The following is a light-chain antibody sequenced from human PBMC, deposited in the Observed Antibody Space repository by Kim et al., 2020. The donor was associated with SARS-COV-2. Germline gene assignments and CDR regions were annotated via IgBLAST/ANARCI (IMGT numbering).Light chain of an antibody. CDR1: SLRKSY. J-gene: IGLJ1*01. CDR3: CSRDSSAKDYV. Sequence: ALGQTVRITCQGDSLRKSYASGYQQKPGQAPILVMSDENTRPSGIPDRFSGSSSGSTASLTITGAQAEDEADYYCCSRDSSAKDYVFGTGTKVTVL. CDR2: DEN. V-gene: IGLV3-19*01.